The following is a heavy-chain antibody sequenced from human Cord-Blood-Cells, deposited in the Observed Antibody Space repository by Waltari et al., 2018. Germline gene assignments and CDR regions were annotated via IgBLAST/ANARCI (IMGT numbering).Heavy chain of an antibody. V-gene: IGHV1-2*02. CDR1: GDTFTAYS. CDR2: INPNSGGT. D-gene: IGHD1-26*01. CDR3: ARAPGSDSGSYYFDY. J-gene: IGHJ4*02. Sequence: QAQLVQSGAEVTKPGASVKVSCKASGDTFTAYSMHWVRQAPGQGLEWMGWINPNSGGTNYAQKFQGRVTMTRDTSISTAYMELSRLRSDDTAVYYCARAPGSDSGSYYFDYWGQGTLVTVSS.